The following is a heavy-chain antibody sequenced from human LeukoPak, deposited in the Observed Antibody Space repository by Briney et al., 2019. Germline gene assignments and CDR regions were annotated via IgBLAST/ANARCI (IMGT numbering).Heavy chain of an antibody. V-gene: IGHV3-30*04. D-gene: IGHD3-22*01. CDR3: ATKYYDSRGYYYIPDY. CDR2: ISYDGSNK. Sequence: RSGRSLRLSCADSGFTFSSYAMHWVRQAPGKGLEWVAVISYDGSNKYYADSVKGRFTISRDNSKNTLYLQTNSLRAEDTAVYYSATKYYDSRGYYYIPDYWGQGTLVTVSS. J-gene: IGHJ4*02. CDR1: GFTFSSYA.